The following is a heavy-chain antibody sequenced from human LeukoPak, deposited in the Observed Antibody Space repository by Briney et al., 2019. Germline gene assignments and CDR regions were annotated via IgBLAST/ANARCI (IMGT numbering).Heavy chain of an antibody. D-gene: IGHD3-3*01. Sequence: PGGSLRLSCAASGFTFSSYSMNWVRQAPGKGLEWVSYISSSSSTIYYADSVKGRFTISRDYAKNSLYLQMNSLRAEDTAVYYCARDNIPDFWSGSFDPWGQGTLVTVSS. CDR1: GFTFSSYS. CDR2: ISSSSSTI. V-gene: IGHV3-48*01. CDR3: ARDNIPDFWSGSFDP. J-gene: IGHJ5*02.